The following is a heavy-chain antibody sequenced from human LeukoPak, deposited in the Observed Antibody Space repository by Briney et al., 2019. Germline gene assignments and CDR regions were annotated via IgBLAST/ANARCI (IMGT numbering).Heavy chain of an antibody. J-gene: IGHJ5*02. V-gene: IGHV3-48*01. CDR2: ISSSSSTI. CDR1: GFTFSSYS. CDR3: ARDPHSSSWNWFDP. D-gene: IGHD6-13*01. Sequence: GGSLRLSCAASGFTFSSYSMNWVRQAPGKGLEWVSYISSSSSTIYYADSVKGRFTISRDNAKNSLYLQMNSLRAEDTAVYYCARDPHSSSWNWFDPWGQGTLVTVSS.